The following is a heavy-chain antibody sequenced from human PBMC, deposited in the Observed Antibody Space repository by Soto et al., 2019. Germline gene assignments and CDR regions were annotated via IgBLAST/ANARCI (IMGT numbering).Heavy chain of an antibody. V-gene: IGHV3-33*01. J-gene: IGHJ4*02. CDR3: ARGPDDSYYYDSSGYYFHLDY. D-gene: IGHD3-22*01. Sequence: QVQLVESGGGVVQPGRSLRLSCAASGFTFSSYGMHWVRQAPGKGLEWVAVIWYDGSNKYYADSVKGRFTISSANSKNTMYLQMNSLRDEDTAVYYCARGPDDSYYYDSSGYYFHLDYWGQGTLVTVSS. CDR2: IWYDGSNK. CDR1: GFTFSSYG.